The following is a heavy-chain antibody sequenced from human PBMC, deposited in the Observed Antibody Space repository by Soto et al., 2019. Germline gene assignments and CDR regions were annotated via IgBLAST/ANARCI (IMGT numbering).Heavy chain of an antibody. V-gene: IGHV3-33*01. Sequence: QVQLVESGGGVVQPGRSLRLSCAASGFTFSSYGMHWVRQAPGKGLEWVAVIWYDGSNKYYADSVKGRFTISRDNSKNTLYLQMNSLRAEDTAVYYCARDPRIFGVVNPDYWGQGTLVTVSS. CDR2: IWYDGSNK. J-gene: IGHJ4*02. CDR3: ARDPRIFGVVNPDY. D-gene: IGHD3-3*01. CDR1: GFTFSSYG.